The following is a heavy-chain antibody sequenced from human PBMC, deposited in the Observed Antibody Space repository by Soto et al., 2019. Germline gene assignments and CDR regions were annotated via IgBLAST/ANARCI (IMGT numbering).Heavy chain of an antibody. Sequence: QVQLVESGGGVVQPGRSLRLSCAASGFTFSSYAMHWVRQAPGKGLEWVAVISYDGSNKYYADSVKGRFTISRDNSKNTLYLQMNSLRAEDTAVYYCARDLGRRLESPFDYWGQGTLVPVSS. CDR2: ISYDGSNK. CDR3: ARDLGRRLESPFDY. CDR1: GFTFSSYA. V-gene: IGHV3-30-3*01. D-gene: IGHD1-1*01. J-gene: IGHJ4*02.